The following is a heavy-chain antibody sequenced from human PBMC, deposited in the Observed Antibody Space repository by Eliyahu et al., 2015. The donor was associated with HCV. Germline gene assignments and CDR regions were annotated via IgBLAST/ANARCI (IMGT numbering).Heavy chain of an antibody. J-gene: IGHJ6*02. CDR1: GFTFSNYV. D-gene: IGHD4-23*01. CDR3: ARGGPGGASHKMHGMDV. CDR2: VSGSAVDT. Sequence: EVQLLESGGGLVQPGRSLRLXXEASGFTFSNYVMGWVRQAPGKGLEGVSSVSGSAVDTFYADSVRGRLTISRDNSKNTVYLQINSLRGEDTAVYYCARGGPGGASHKMHGMDVWGQGTTVTVSS. V-gene: IGHV3-23*01.